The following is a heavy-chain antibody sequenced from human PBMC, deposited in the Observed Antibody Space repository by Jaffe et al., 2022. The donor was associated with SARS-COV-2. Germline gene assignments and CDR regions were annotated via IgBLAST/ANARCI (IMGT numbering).Heavy chain of an antibody. CDR2: IYWDDDK. CDR1: GFSLSTSGVG. Sequence: QITLKESGPTLVKPTQTLTLTCTFSGFSLSTSGVGVGWIRQPPGKALEWLALIYWDDDKRYSPSLKSRLTITKDTSKNQVVLTMTNMDPVDTATYYCAHYIAAAGTDYYYGMDVWGQGTTVTVSS. D-gene: IGHD6-13*01. V-gene: IGHV2-5*02. J-gene: IGHJ6*02. CDR3: AHYIAAAGTDYYYGMDV.